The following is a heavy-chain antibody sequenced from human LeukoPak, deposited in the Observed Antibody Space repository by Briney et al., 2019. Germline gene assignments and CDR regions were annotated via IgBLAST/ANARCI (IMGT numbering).Heavy chain of an antibody. Sequence: ASVKVSCTASGYPFTSYYMHWVRQAPGQGLEWMGIINPSGGSTTYAQRFQGRVTMTRDTSTSTVYMELSSLRSEDTAVFYCARSFEHYYNNSAYYWGQGTLLTVSS. V-gene: IGHV1-46*01. J-gene: IGHJ4*02. CDR3: ARSFEHYYNNSAYY. CDR2: INPSGGST. D-gene: IGHD3-22*01. CDR1: GYPFTSYY.